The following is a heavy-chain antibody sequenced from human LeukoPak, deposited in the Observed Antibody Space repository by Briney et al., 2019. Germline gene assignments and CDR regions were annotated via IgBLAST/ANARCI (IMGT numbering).Heavy chain of an antibody. CDR3: ARDDYDYVWGSYTPTRY. Sequence: GGSLRLSCATSGFTFNSYWMSWVRQAPGKGLEWVANIKQDGSEKYYVDSVKGRFTISRDNAKNSLYLQMNSLRAEDTAVYYCARDDYDYVWGSYTPTRYWGQGTLVTASS. V-gene: IGHV3-7*05. CDR1: GFTFNSYW. J-gene: IGHJ4*02. D-gene: IGHD3-16*01. CDR2: IKQDGSEK.